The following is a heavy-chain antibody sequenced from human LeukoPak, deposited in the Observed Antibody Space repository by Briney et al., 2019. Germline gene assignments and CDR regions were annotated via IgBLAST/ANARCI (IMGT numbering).Heavy chain of an antibody. CDR1: GFTFSSYG. V-gene: IGHV3-30*02. D-gene: IGHD5-18*01. Sequence: GGSLRLSCAASGFTFSSYGMHWVRQAPGKGLEWVAFIRYDGSNKYYADSVKGRFTISRDNSKNTLYLQMNSLRAEDTAVYYCAKEYKSAVDTAYADYWGQGTLVTVSS. CDR2: IRYDGSNK. J-gene: IGHJ4*02. CDR3: AKEYKSAVDTAYADY.